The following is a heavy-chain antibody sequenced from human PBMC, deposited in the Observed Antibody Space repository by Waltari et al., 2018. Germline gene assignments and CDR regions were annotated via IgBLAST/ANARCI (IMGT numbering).Heavy chain of an antibody. Sequence: QLQLQESGPGLVKPSETLSLTCTVSGGSISSSSYYWGWIRQPPGKGLEWIGSIYYSGSTYYNPSLKSRVTISVGTSKNQFSLKLSSVTAADTAVYYCARHVLGYSSGWYYFDYWGQGTLVTVSS. V-gene: IGHV4-39*01. CDR3: ARHVLGYSSGWYYFDY. CDR1: GGSISSSSYY. CDR2: IYYSGST. D-gene: IGHD6-19*01. J-gene: IGHJ4*02.